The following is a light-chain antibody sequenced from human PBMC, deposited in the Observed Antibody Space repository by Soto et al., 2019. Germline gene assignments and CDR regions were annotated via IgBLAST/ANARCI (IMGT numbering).Light chain of an antibody. J-gene: IGKJ1*01. V-gene: IGKV1-39*01. CDR1: QSINSY. CDR3: QQSYSSPWT. Sequence: DIQMTQSPSSLSASVGDRVTITCRASQSINSYLNWYQQKPGKAPKFLIYAASSLQSGVPSRFSGSGSGTDFTLPISSLQSEDCATYYCQQSYSSPWTFGQGTKVEI. CDR2: AAS.